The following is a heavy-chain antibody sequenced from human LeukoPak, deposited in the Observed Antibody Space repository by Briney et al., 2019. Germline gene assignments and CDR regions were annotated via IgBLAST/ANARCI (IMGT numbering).Heavy chain of an antibody. CDR2: ISYDGSNK. D-gene: IGHD3-3*01. V-gene: IGHV3-30*03. CDR3: ARETYYDFWSGYLATRGDPYYFDY. J-gene: IGHJ4*02. CDR1: GFTFSSYG. Sequence: GGSLRLSCAASGFTFSSYGMHWVRQAPGKGLEWVAVISYDGSNKYYADSVKGRFTISRDNSKNTLYLQMNSLRAEDTAVYYCARETYYDFWSGYLATRGDPYYFDYWGQGTLVTVSS.